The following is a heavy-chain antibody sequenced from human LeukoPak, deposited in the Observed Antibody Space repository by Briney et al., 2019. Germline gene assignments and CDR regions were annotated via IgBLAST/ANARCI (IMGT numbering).Heavy chain of an antibody. CDR1: GFTFSTYW. CDR3: ARVAKERVGGVYYFDY. J-gene: IGHJ4*02. Sequence: GGSLRLSCAASGFTFSTYWMHWVRQAPGKGLLWVSRINSDGSTSSYADSVKGRFTISRDNAKNTLYLQMNSLRVDDTAVYYCARVAKERVGGVYYFDYWGQGTLVTVSS. CDR2: INSDGSTS. D-gene: IGHD1-1*01. V-gene: IGHV3-74*01.